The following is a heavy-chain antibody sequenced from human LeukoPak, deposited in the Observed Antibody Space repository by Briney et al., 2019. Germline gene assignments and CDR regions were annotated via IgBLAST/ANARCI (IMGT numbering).Heavy chain of an antibody. V-gene: IGHV3-21*01. J-gene: IGHJ3*02. D-gene: IGHD5-12*01. CDR3: GRVKEASAFDI. Sequence: GGSLRLSCAASGFTFSSYAMSWVRQAPGKGLEWVSSISSSSSYTYYADSVKGRFTISRDNAKNSLYLQMNSLRAEDTAVYYCGRVKEASAFDIWGQGTMVTVSS. CDR2: ISSSSSYT. CDR1: GFTFSSYA.